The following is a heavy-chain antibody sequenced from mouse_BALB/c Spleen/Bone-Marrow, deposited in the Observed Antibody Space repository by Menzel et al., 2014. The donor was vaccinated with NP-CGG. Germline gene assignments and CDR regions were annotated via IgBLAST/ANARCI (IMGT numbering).Heavy chain of an antibody. V-gene: IGHV5-9-2*01. D-gene: IGHD2-4*01. CDR2: ISGGGSYT. CDR1: GFTFNNYG. J-gene: IGHJ3*01. CDR3: ARHAYYDQTEVSFVY. Sequence: VQLKESGGGLVKSGGSLKLSCAASGFTFNNYGMSWVRQTPEKRLEWVATISGGGSYTFYPDSVKGRFTIPRDNAKNDLYLQLSSLRSEDTALYYCARHAYYDQTEVSFVYWGQGTLVTVSA.